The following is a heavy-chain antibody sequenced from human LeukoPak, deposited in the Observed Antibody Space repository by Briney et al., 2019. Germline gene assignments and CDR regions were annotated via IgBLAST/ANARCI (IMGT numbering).Heavy chain of an antibody. CDR2: IYYSGST. CDR1: GGSIRSYY. D-gene: IGHD4-17*01. CDR3: ARTGSTVTMLYPFDH. J-gene: IGHJ4*02. Sequence: SETLSLTCTVSGGSIRSYYWSWIRQPPGKGLEWVGYIYYSGSTNYNPALKSRVSISVDTSKNQFSLKLSSVTAADTAVYYCARTGSTVTMLYPFDHWGQGTLVTVSS. V-gene: IGHV4-59*01.